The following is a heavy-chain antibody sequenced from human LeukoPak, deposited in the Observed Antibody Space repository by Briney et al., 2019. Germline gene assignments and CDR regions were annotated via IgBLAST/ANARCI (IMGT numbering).Heavy chain of an antibody. Sequence: PSETLSLTCTVSGGSISYDYWSWIRQSPGKRLEWIGYIHYSGATNYSPSLKSRVTISVDTSNNQFSLKLSSVTAADTALYYCATLRGASTAVFDSWGQGALVTVSS. J-gene: IGHJ4*02. CDR3: ATLRGASTAVFDS. CDR2: IHYSGAT. D-gene: IGHD2-21*02. CDR1: GGSISYDY. V-gene: IGHV4-59*08.